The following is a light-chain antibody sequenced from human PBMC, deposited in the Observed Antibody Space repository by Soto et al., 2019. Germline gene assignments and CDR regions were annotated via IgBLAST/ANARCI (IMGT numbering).Light chain of an antibody. Sequence: IHLAHSPSSLSSSLVDSGTITCRASQGISSFLAWYQQKPGKAPKLLIYAASTLQSGVPSRFSGSGSGTDFTLTISSLQPEDFATYFCQQLNSYPITFGQGTRLEIK. CDR2: AAS. V-gene: IGKV1-9*01. CDR1: QGISSF. CDR3: QQLNSYPIT. J-gene: IGKJ5*01.